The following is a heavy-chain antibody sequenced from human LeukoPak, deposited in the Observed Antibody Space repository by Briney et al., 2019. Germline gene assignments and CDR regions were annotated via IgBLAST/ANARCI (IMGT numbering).Heavy chain of an antibody. CDR3: AKTTDYGDDNWFDP. CDR2: ISGSGGST. V-gene: IGHV3-23*01. J-gene: IGHJ5*02. Sequence: GGSLRLSCAASGFTFSSYAMSWVRQAPGKGLEWVLAISGSGGSTYYADSVKGRFTISRDNSKDTLYLQMNSLRAEDTAVYYCAKTTDYGDDNWFDPWGQGTLVTVSS. D-gene: IGHD4-17*01. CDR1: GFTFSSYA.